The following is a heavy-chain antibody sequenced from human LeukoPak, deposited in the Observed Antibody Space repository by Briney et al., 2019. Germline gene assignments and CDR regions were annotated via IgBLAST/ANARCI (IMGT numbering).Heavy chain of an antibody. D-gene: IGHD1-26*01. CDR2: IYTSGST. J-gene: IGHJ3*02. Sequence: SETLSLTCTVSGGSISNYYWSWIRQPAGKGLESIGRIYTSGSTDYNPSLKSRVTMSVDTSKNQFSLKSTSVTAADTAVYYCARGLGAATSEAFDIWGQGSMVTVSS. CDR3: ARGLGAATSEAFDI. V-gene: IGHV4-4*07. CDR1: GGSISNYY.